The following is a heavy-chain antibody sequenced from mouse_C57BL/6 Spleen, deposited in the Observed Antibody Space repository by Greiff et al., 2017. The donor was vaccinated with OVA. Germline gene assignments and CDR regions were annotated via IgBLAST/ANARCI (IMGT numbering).Heavy chain of an antibody. CDR1: GFTFSNYW. D-gene: IGHD1-1*01. CDR2: IRLKSDNYAT. Sequence: VQLKESGGGLVQPGGSMKLSCVASGFTFSNYWMNWVRQSPEKGLEWVAQIRLKSDNYATHYAESVKGRFTISRDDSKSSVYLQMNNLRAEDTGIYYCTGSSYFDYWGQGTTLTVSS. J-gene: IGHJ2*01. CDR3: TGSSYFDY. V-gene: IGHV6-3*01.